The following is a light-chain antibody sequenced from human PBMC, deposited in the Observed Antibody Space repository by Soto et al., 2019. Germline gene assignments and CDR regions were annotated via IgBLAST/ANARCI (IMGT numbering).Light chain of an antibody. Sequence: QSALTQPASVSGSPGQSITISCTGTSSDVGSYNLVSWYQQHPGKAPKLIIYEGSKRPSGVSNRFSGSKSGNTASLTISGLQGEDEADYYFYSYASSDTYVFGTGTKLTVL. CDR2: EGS. CDR1: SSDVGSYNL. J-gene: IGLJ1*01. CDR3: YSYASSDTYV. V-gene: IGLV2-23*01.